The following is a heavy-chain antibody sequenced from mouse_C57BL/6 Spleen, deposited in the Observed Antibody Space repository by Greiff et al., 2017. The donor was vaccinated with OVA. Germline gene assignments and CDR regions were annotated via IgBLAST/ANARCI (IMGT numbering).Heavy chain of an antibody. V-gene: IGHV14-4*01. CDR3: TSDSSGYVAFAY. J-gene: IGHJ3*01. D-gene: IGHD3-2*02. CDR2: IDPENGDT. CDR1: GFNIKDDY. Sequence: EVQLQQSGAELVRPGASVKLSCTASGFNIKDDYMHWVKQRPEQGLEWIGWIDPENGDTEYASKFQGKATITEDTSSNTAYLQLSSLTSEDTAVYYCTSDSSGYVAFAYWGQGTLVTVSA.